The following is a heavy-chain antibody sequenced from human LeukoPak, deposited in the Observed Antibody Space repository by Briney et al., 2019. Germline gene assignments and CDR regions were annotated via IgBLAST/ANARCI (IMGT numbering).Heavy chain of an antibody. J-gene: IGHJ4*02. CDR3: ARTWVGATTTVLRGFDC. Sequence: GGSLRLSCVASGFNFNASAMSWVRQAPGKGLEWVSPISAGGGTTYYADSVKGRFTISRDNSKNTLYLQMNSLRAEDTAVYYCARTWVGATTTVLRGFDCWGQGTLVTVSS. CDR2: ISAGGGTT. CDR1: GFNFNASA. V-gene: IGHV3-23*01. D-gene: IGHD2-15*01.